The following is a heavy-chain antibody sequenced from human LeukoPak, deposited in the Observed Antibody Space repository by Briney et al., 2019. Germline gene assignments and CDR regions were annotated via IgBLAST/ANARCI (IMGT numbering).Heavy chain of an antibody. CDR2: INHSGST. CDR3: ARGRIAVAGTGSSWFDP. Sequence: PSETLSLTCAVYGGSFSGYYWSWIRQPPGKGLEWIGEINHSGSTNYNPSLKSRVTISVDTSKNQFSLKLSSVTAADTAVYYYARGRIAVAGTGSSWFDPRGQGTLVTVSS. J-gene: IGHJ5*02. CDR1: GGSFSGYY. V-gene: IGHV4-34*01. D-gene: IGHD6-19*01.